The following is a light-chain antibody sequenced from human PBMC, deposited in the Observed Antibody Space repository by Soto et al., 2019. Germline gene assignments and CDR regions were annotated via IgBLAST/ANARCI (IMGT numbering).Light chain of an antibody. CDR1: QSVANY. V-gene: IGKV3-11*01. J-gene: IGKJ2*01. CDR3: QQRSDGPPYT. Sequence: EIVLTQSPATLSLSPGERATLSCRASQSVANYLAWYQQKPGQAPRLLIYGASNRATSIPARFSGSGSGTDFTLTISSLEPEDFAVYYCQQRSDGPPYTFGQGTKV. CDR2: GAS.